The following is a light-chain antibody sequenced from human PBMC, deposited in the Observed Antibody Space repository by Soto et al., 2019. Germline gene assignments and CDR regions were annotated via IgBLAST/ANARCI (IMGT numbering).Light chain of an antibody. CDR3: SSYTNTTTLV. CDR2: DVS. Sequence: QSLLTQPASVSGSPGQSITISCTGTSSDVGAYNLVSWYQHHPGRAPKLFIFDVSDRPSGVSNRFSGSKSGNTASLTISGLQAEDEAFYYCSSYTNTTTLVFGGGTKLTVL. CDR1: SSDVGAYNL. V-gene: IGLV2-14*02. J-gene: IGLJ3*02.